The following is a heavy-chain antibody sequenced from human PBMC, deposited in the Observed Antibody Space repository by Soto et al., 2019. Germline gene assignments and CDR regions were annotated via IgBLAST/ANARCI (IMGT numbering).Heavy chain of an antibody. CDR2: INPSGGST. CDR1: GYTFTSYY. CDR3: ARVTTHYYDSSGYPFDY. D-gene: IGHD3-22*01. Sequence: ASVKVSCKASGYTFTSYYMHWVRQAPGQGLEWMGIINPSGGSTSYAQKFQGRVTMTRDTSTSTVYMELSSLRSEDTAVYYCARVTTHYYDSSGYPFDYWAQGNLVTVSS. V-gene: IGHV1-46*03. J-gene: IGHJ4*02.